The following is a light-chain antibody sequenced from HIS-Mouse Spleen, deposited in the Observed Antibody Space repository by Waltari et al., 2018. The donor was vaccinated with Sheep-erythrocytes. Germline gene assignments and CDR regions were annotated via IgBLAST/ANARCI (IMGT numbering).Light chain of an antibody. J-gene: IGLJ2*01. Sequence: QSALTQPRSVSGSPGQSVTISCTGTSSDVGGYNYVSWYQQHTGKAPKLMIYDVSKRPSGVPVRFAGSKSGNTASLTISGLQAEDEADYYCCSYAGSYTVVFGGGTKLTVL. CDR3: CSYAGSYTVV. CDR1: SSDVGGYNY. CDR2: DVS. V-gene: IGLV2-11*02.